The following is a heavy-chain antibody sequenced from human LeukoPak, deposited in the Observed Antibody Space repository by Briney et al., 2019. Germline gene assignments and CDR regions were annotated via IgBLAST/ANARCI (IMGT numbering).Heavy chain of an antibody. Sequence: PSETLSLTCTVSGGSISSYYWSWIRQPPGKGLEWIGFIYYSGTTNYNPSLKSRVTTSVDTSKNQFSLKLSSVTAADTAVYYCARGGWYVFDYWGQGTLVTVSS. V-gene: IGHV4-59*01. CDR3: ARGGWYVFDY. J-gene: IGHJ4*02. D-gene: IGHD6-19*01. CDR1: GGSISSYY. CDR2: IYYSGTT.